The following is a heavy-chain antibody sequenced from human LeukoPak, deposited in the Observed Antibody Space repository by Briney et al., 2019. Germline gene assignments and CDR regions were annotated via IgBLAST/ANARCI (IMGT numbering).Heavy chain of an antibody. J-gene: IGHJ4*02. CDR2: IKQDGSEK. CDR3: ARYSSGWYPYYFDY. V-gene: IGHV3-7*01. D-gene: IGHD6-19*01. Sequence: GGSLRLSCAASGFTFSSYWMSWARQAPGKGLEWVANIKQDGSEKYYVDSVKGRFTISRDNAKNSLYLQMNSLRAEDTAVYYCARYSSGWYPYYFDYWGQGTLVTVSS. CDR1: GFTFSSYW.